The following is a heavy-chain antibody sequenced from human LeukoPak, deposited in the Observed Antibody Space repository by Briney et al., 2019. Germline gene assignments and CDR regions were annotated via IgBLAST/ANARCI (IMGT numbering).Heavy chain of an antibody. V-gene: IGHV1-8*01. CDR2: MNPNSGNT. Sequence: GASVKVSCKASGYTFTSYDINWVRQATGQGLEWMGWMNPNSGNTGYAQKLQGRVTMTRNTSISTAYMELSSLRSEDTAVYYCARSPLSSSWYYFDYWGQGTLVTVSS. J-gene: IGHJ4*02. CDR3: ARSPLSSSWYYFDY. D-gene: IGHD6-13*01. CDR1: GYTFTSYD.